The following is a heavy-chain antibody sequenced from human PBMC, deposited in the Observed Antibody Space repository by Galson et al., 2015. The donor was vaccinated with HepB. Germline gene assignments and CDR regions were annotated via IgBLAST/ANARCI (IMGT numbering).Heavy chain of an antibody. CDR1: GGTFSSYA. CDR2: IIPILGIA. Sequence: SVKVSCKASGGTFSSYAISWVRQAPGQGLEWMGRIIPILGIANYAQKFQGRVTITADKSTSTAYMELSSLRSEDTAVYYCARVWLQLTGGWFDPWGQGTLVTVSS. D-gene: IGHD5-24*01. V-gene: IGHV1-69*04. CDR3: ARVWLQLTGGWFDP. J-gene: IGHJ5*02.